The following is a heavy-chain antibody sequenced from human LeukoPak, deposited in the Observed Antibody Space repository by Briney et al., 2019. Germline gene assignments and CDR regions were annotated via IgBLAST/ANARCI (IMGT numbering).Heavy chain of an antibody. Sequence: PGGSLRLSCAASGFTFSGYGMHWVRQAPGKGLEWVAFIRYDGSNKYYADSVKGRFTISRDNSKNTLYLQMNSLRAEDTAVYYCAKDRLWFGELLPPVDYWGQGTLVTVSS. J-gene: IGHJ4*02. CDR1: GFTFSGYG. D-gene: IGHD3-10*01. CDR2: IRYDGSNK. V-gene: IGHV3-30*02. CDR3: AKDRLWFGELLPPVDY.